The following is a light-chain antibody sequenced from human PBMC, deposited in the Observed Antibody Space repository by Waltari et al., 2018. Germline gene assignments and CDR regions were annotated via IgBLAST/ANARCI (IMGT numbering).Light chain of an antibody. CDR2: GAS. J-gene: IGKJ1*01. Sequence: EVVLTQSPGTLSLSPGERATLFCRASQSISRYLAWYQQRPGQAPRLLIYGASISAAGIPDRFSGSGSGTDFTLSISTLEPEDFAVYYCQNHERLPATFGQGTRVEIK. CDR3: QNHERLPAT. CDR1: QSISRY. V-gene: IGKV3-20*01.